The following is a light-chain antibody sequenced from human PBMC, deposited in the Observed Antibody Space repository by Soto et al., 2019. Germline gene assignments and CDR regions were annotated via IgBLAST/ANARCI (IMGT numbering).Light chain of an antibody. J-gene: IGLJ1*01. CDR3: SSYTTSYFYV. V-gene: IGLV2-14*01. CDR1: GRDIGAYNY. CDR2: EVE. Sequence: QSVLTQPASVSGSPGQWITISCTGSGRDIGAYNYVSWYQQHPGKAPQLIIYEVENRPSGVSNRFSASKSAFTASLTISGLQAEDEADYYCSSYTTSYFYVFGPGTKATVL.